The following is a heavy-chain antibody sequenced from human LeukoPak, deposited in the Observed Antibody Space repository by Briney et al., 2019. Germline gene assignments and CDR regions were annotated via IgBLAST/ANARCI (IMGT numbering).Heavy chain of an antibody. J-gene: IGHJ4*02. CDR3: AREGQGVKKFDY. D-gene: IGHD3-16*02. Sequence: GGSLRLSCAASGFTFSSYGMHWVRQAPGKGLEWVAFIRYDGSNKYYADSVKGRFTISRDNSKNTLYLQMNSLRAEDTAVYYCAREGQGVKKFDYWGQGTLVTVSS. CDR2: IRYDGSNK. CDR1: GFTFSSYG. V-gene: IGHV3-30*02.